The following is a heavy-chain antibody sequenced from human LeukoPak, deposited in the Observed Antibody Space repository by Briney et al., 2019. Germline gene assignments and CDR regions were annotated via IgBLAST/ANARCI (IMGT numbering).Heavy chain of an antibody. CDR3: ARGEGVVPESRRY. J-gene: IGHJ4*02. V-gene: IGHV4-34*01. Sequence: PSETLSLTCAVYGGSFSGYYWSWIRQPPGKGLEWIGEINHSGSTNYSPSLKSRVTISVDTSKNQFSLKLSSVTAADTAVYYCARGEGVVPESRRYWGQGTLVTVSS. CDR1: GGSFSGYY. D-gene: IGHD2-2*01. CDR2: INHSGST.